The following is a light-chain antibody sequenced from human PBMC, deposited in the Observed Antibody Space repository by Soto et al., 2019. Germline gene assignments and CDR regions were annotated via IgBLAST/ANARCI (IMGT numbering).Light chain of an antibody. J-gene: IGKJ1*01. Sequence: DIVMTQSPDSLAVSLGERATINCKSSQSVLYSSNNKNYLAWYQQKPGQPPKLLIYWASTRESGVPDRFSGSGAGTDFTLTISSLQAEDGAVYYCQQYYSTPRTFGQGTKVEIK. CDR2: WAS. V-gene: IGKV4-1*01. CDR1: QSVLYSSNNKNY. CDR3: QQYYSTPRT.